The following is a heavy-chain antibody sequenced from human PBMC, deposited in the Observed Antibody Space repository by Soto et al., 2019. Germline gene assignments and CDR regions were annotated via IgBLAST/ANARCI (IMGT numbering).Heavy chain of an antibody. Sequence: EVQLVESGGGLVQPGGSLRLSCAACGFTFRNYWMSWVRQAPGKGLEWVANIKQDGTEKNYVDSVRGRFTISRDNAKNSLDLQMNSLTAEDTAVYYCASVAIWGQGTLVTVSS. J-gene: IGHJ4*02. CDR2: IKQDGTEK. CDR1: GFTFRNYW. V-gene: IGHV3-7*01. CDR3: ASVAI. D-gene: IGHD5-12*01.